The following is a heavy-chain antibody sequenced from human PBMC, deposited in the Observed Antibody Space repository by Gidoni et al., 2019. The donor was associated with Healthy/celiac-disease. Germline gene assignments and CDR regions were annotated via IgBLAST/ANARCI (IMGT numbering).Heavy chain of an antibody. V-gene: IGHV1-69*01. J-gene: IGHJ6*02. CDR3: ATSSMVQGASHPYYYYYYGMDV. CDR2: IIPIFGTA. D-gene: IGHD3-10*01. Sequence: QVQLVQSGAEVKKPGSSVKVSCKASGGTFSSYAISWVRQAPGQGLEWMGGIIPIFGTANYAQKFQGRVTITADESTSTAYMELSSLRSEDTAVYYCATSSMVQGASHPYYYYYYGMDVWGQGTTVTVSS. CDR1: GGTFSSYA.